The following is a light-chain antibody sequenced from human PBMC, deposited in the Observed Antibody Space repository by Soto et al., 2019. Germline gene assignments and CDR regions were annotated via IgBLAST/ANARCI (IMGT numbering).Light chain of an antibody. CDR1: SSDVGGYTP. V-gene: IGLV2-11*01. Sequence: QSALTQPRSVSGSPGQSVTISCTGTSSDVGGYTPVSWYQQHPGKAPKVMIYAVTKRPSGVPDRFSGSKSGNTASLTISGLQAEDEADYYCSSYAGSYAYVFGTGTKLTVL. J-gene: IGLJ1*01. CDR3: SSYAGSYAYV. CDR2: AVT.